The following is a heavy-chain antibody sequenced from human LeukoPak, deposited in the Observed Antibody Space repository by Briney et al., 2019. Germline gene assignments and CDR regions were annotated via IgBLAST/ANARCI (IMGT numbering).Heavy chain of an antibody. CDR1: GFTFSSYA. V-gene: IGHV3-21*01. CDR2: ISSSSSYI. CDR3: AKEVGMATKSAKLGDY. J-gene: IGHJ4*02. D-gene: IGHD5-24*01. Sequence: PGGSLRLSCAASGFTFSSYAMNWVRKAPGKGLEGVLSISSSSSYIYYADSVKGRFTISRDNSKNTLYLQMHSLRAEDTAVYYCAKEVGMATKSAKLGDYWGQGTLVTVSS.